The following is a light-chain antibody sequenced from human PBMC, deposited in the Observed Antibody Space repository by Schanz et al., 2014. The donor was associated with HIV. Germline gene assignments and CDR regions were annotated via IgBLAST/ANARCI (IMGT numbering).Light chain of an antibody. V-gene: IGLV2-14*03. J-gene: IGLJ2*01. CDR2: DVN. CDR1: SNDVGGYNY. CDR3: SSYTTSSTLV. Sequence: QSALTQPASVSGSPGQSITISCTGTSNDVGGYNYVSWYQRHPGKAPKLMIYDVNKRPSGVPDRFSGSKSGSTASLTVSGLQPEDEADYYCSSYTTSSTLVFGGGTKLTVL.